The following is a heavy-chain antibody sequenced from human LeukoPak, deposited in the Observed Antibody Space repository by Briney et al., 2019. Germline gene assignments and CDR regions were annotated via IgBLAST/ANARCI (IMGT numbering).Heavy chain of an antibody. V-gene: IGHV4-59*01. Sequence: SETLSLTCTVSGGSISSYYWSWIRQPPGKGLEWIGYIYYSGSTNYNPSLKSRVTISVDTSKNQFSLKLSSVTAADTAVYYCASRGDPPGYPFDYWGQGTLVTVSS. CDR3: ASRGDPPGYPFDY. CDR1: GGSISSYY. CDR2: IYYSGST. J-gene: IGHJ4*02. D-gene: IGHD2-21*01.